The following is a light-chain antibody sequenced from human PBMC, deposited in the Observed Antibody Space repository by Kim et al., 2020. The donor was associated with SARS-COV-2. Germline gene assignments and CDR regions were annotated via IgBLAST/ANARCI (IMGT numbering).Light chain of an antibody. CDR3: CSYAGSYTYV. Sequence: GQSVTICCTGTSSDVGGYNYVSWYQQHPGKAPKLMIYDVSKRPSGVHDRFSGSKSGNTASLTISGLQAEDEADYYCCSYAGSYTYVLGTGTKVTVL. CDR2: DVS. V-gene: IGLV2-11*01. CDR1: SSDVGGYNY. J-gene: IGLJ1*01.